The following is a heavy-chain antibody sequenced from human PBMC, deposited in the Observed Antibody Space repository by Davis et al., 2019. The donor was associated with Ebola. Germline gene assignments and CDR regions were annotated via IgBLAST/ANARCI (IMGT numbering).Heavy chain of an antibody. CDR2: INPHNGNT. V-gene: IGHV1-18*04. CDR1: GYTFTSYY. Sequence: AASVKVSCKASGYTFTSYYMHWVRQAPGQGLEWMGWINPHNGNTNYAQNVEGRVTMTTDSSTSTAYMEVGSLRSDDTAVYYCARGGYDWGQGTLVTVSS. D-gene: IGHD3-3*01. J-gene: IGHJ4*02. CDR3: ARGGYD.